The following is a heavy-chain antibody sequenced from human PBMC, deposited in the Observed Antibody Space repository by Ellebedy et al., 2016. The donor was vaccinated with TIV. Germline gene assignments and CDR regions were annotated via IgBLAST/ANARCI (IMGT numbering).Heavy chain of an antibody. V-gene: IGHV3-30*02. CDR3: ARKTSTWSADC. CDR1: GFKFSAYG. CDR2: IEYDGSTK. Sequence: GESLKISCAAPGFKFSAYGMHWIRQAPGQGLESVTFIEYDGSTKDYADSVKGRFTISRDNSKNTLYLQMNGLRGADTAVYYCARKTSTWSADCWGQGTPVTVSS. D-gene: IGHD2-2*01. J-gene: IGHJ4*02.